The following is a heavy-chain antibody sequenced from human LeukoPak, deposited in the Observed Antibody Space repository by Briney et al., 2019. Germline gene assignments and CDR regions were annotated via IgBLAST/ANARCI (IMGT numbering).Heavy chain of an antibody. CDR1: GGSFSGYY. D-gene: IGHD5-24*01. CDR3: ARARWLLDAFDI. V-gene: IGHV4-34*01. J-gene: IGHJ3*02. Sequence: SETLSLTCAVYGGSFSGYYWSWIRQPPGKGLEWIGEINHSGSTNYNPSLKSRVTISVDTSKNQFSLKLSSVTAADTAVYYCARARWLLDAFDIWGQGTMVTVSS. CDR2: INHSGST.